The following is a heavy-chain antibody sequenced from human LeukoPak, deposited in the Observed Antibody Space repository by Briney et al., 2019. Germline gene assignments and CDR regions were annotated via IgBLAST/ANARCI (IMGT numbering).Heavy chain of an antibody. D-gene: IGHD4-17*01. CDR2: ISPKNGDT. V-gene: IGHV1-18*01. Sequence: ASVKVSCKASGGTFSSYTINWVRQAPGQGLEWMGWISPKNGDTNPAQRFQGRVTMTTETSTTTAYMDLRNLTSDDTAVYFCARGPLYGDYYCDFWGQGTLVTVSS. J-gene: IGHJ4*02. CDR3: ARGPLYGDYYCDF. CDR1: GGTFSSYT.